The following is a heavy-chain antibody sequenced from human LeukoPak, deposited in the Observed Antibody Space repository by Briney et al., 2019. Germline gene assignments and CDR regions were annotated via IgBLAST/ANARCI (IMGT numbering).Heavy chain of an antibody. CDR3: ARVGSGWTNWFDP. D-gene: IGHD6-19*01. J-gene: IGHJ5*02. CDR1: GGSISSYY. CDR2: IYTSGNT. Sequence: KASETLSLTCNVSGGSISSYYWSWIRQPPGKGLEWIGYIYTSGNTNYNPTLKSRVTISGDTIKSQFSLKLSSVTAADTAVYYCARVGSGWTNWFDPWGQGTLVTVSS. V-gene: IGHV4-4*09.